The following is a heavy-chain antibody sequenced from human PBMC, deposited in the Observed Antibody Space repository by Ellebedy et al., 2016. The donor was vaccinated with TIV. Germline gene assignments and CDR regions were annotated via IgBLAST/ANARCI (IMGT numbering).Heavy chain of an antibody. V-gene: IGHV1-18*01. D-gene: IGHD3-3*01. CDR3: ARAAVESRSDY. CDR2: FSAYNGNT. Sequence: AASVKVSCKASGYTFTSYGISWVRPAPGQGLEWMGWFSAYNGNTNYAQKLQGRVTMTTDTSTSTAYMELRSLRSDDTAVYYCARAAVESRSDYWGQGTLVTVSS. J-gene: IGHJ4*02. CDR1: GYTFTSYG.